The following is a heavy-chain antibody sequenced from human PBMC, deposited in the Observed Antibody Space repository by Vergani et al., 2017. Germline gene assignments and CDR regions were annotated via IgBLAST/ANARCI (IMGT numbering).Heavy chain of an antibody. CDR2: IRNKAYGGTT. CDR3: SRGRGYSFGYSDY. Sequence: EVQLVESGGGLVPPGRSLRLSCAASGFSFGDYAMTWVRQAPGKGLEWVAFIRNKAYGGTTEYAASVKGRFTISRDDSKRLAYLQLSGLKTEDTAVYFCSRGRGYSFGYSDYWGQRTQVTVSS. V-gene: IGHV3-49*04. D-gene: IGHD5-18*01. CDR1: GFSFGDYA. J-gene: IGHJ4*02.